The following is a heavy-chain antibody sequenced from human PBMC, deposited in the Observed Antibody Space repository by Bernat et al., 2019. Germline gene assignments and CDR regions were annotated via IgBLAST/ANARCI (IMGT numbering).Heavy chain of an antibody. V-gene: IGHV3-15*01. CDR2: IKSKTDGGTT. Sequence: EVQLVESGGGLVKPGGSLRLSCAASGFTFSNAWMSWVRQAPGKGLEWVGRIKSKTDGGTTDYAAPVKGRFTISRDDSKNTLYLRMNSLKTEDTAVYYCTTADYDYIWGSFYIGYWGQGTLVTVSS. D-gene: IGHD3-16*01. CDR1: GFTFSNAW. CDR3: TTADYDYIWGSFYIGY. J-gene: IGHJ4*02.